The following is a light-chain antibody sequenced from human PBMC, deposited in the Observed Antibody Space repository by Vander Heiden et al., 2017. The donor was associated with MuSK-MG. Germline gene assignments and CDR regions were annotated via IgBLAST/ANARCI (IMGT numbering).Light chain of an antibody. J-gene: IGKJ4*01. Sequence: DFQMTQSPSTLSASPGDRVTITCRASQSISSWLAWYQHKPGKAPKVLIYKASTLESGVPSRFSGSGSGTEFTLTISSLQPDDFATYYCQQYNTYSLTFGGGTKVEIK. V-gene: IGKV1-5*03. CDR3: QQYNTYSLT. CDR1: QSISSW. CDR2: KAS.